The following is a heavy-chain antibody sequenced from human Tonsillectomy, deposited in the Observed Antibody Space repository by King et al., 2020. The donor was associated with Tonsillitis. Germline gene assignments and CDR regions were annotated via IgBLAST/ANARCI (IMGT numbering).Heavy chain of an antibody. CDR3: AKFRWLRSLDGFDY. V-gene: IGHV3-23*04. J-gene: IGHJ4*02. Sequence: VQLVESGGGLVQPGGSLRLSCAASGFTFSSYAMSWVRQAPGKGLEWVSAIRGSGDGTYYADSVKGRFTISRDNSKNTLFLQMNSLRAEDTAVYYCAKFRWLRSLDGFDYWGREPCSPSPQ. CDR2: IRGSGDGT. CDR1: GFTFSSYA. D-gene: IGHD5-12*01.